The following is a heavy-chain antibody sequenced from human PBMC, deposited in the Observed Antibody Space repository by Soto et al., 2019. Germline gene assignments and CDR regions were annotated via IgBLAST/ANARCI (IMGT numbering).Heavy chain of an antibody. V-gene: IGHV4-39*07. J-gene: IGHJ4*02. CDR2: IYYSGTT. CDR3: AAGEASSRNLAPYYLDF. Sequence: PSETLSLTCSVSGGSLTSSSYYWGWVRQPPGKGLEWIGHIYYSGTTYYSPSLTNRVTISVDTSKNQFSLKLLSVTTADTAVYFCAAGEASSRNLAPYYLDFWGQGTLVTVSS. CDR1: GGSLTSSSYY. D-gene: IGHD6-13*01.